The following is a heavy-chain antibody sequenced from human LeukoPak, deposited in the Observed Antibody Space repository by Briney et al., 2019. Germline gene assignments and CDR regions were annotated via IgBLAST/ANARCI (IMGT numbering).Heavy chain of an antibody. Sequence: NTGGSLKISFKGSGYSFTSYWNGWVRQMPGKGLEGMGIFIPGDYDTRYSTSFQGQVPISADKSISTANLQLSSLKASDTAMYQCTTLPVGAIGSGSAPYYFDYWGQATLVTVSS. CDR3: TTLPVGAIGSGSAPYYFDY. D-gene: IGHD5-12*01. J-gene: IGHJ4*02. V-gene: IGHV5-51*01. CDR1: GYSFTSYW. CDR2: FIPGDYDT.